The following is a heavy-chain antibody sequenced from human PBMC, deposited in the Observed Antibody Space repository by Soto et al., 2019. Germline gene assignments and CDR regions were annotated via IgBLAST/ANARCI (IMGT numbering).Heavy chain of an antibody. CDR3: AKEDHFSKAALDY. J-gene: IGHJ4*02. CDR1: GFTFSSYA. CDR2: ISGSGGST. D-gene: IGHD2-15*01. V-gene: IGHV3-23*01. Sequence: LRLSCAASGFTFSSYAMSWVRQAPGKGLEWGSAISGSGGSTYYADSGKGRFTISRDNSKNTLYLKMNSLRAEDTAVYYCAKEDHFSKAALDYWGQGTLVTVSS.